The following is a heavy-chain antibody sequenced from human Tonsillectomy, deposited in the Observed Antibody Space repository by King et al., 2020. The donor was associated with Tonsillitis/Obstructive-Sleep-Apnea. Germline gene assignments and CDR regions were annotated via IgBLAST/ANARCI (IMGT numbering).Heavy chain of an antibody. CDR3: ASEYSSSSDYYYYYMDV. D-gene: IGHD6-6*01. CDR1: GFTFIIFG. Sequence: VQLVESGGGVVQPGRSLRLSCAASGFTFIIFGMHWVRQAPGKGLEWVAFIWYDGSNKYYADSVKGRFTISRDNSKNTLYLQMNSLRAEDTAVYYCASEYSSSSDYYYYYMDVWGKGTTVTVSS. V-gene: IGHV3-33*01. CDR2: IWYDGSNK. J-gene: IGHJ6*03.